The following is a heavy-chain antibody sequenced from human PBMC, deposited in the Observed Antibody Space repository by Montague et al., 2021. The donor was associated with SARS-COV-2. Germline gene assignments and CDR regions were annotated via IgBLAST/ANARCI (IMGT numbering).Heavy chain of an antibody. J-gene: IGHJ4*02. CDR2: IYPDGST. CDR3: ATSGASNLGDS. V-gene: IGHV3-53*01. D-gene: IGHD3-10*01. Sequence: SLRLSCAASGFIVSNKYMSWVRQAAGKGLDWVSIIYPDGSTYYSDSLKGRFTISRDNSKNTLYLQMNDLEPEDMAVYYCATSGASNLGDSWGQGTLVTVSS. CDR1: GFIVSNKY.